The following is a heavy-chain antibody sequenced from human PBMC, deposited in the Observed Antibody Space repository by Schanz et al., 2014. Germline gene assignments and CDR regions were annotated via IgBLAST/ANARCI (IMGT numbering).Heavy chain of an antibody. CDR1: GFIFSAYT. CDR3: ARDAVTSVLTPGFYY. Sequence: EVQLLESGGGLVQPGGSLRLSCAASGFIFSAYTMNWVRQAPGKGLEWVANIGYDGSEKYYVDSVKGRFTISRDNAKKSLYLRMNSLRAEDTAVYYCARDAVTSVLTPGFYYWGQGTLXTVSS. V-gene: IGHV3-7*01. CDR2: IGYDGSEK. D-gene: IGHD4-17*01. J-gene: IGHJ4*02.